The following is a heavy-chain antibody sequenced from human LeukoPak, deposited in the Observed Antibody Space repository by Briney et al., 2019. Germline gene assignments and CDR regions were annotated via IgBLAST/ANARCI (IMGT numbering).Heavy chain of an antibody. D-gene: IGHD5-24*01. J-gene: IGHJ4*02. CDR2: TRYDGSSA. CDR3: ARARWYSCDY. V-gene: IGHV3-30*02. Sequence: GGSLRLSCETSGFTFNNYAMHWVRRAPGKGLEWVAYTRYDGSSAYYADLVKGRFTISRDNSKNTLYLQMDSLRAEDTAVYYCARARWYSCDYWGQGTLVTVSS. CDR1: GFTFNNYA.